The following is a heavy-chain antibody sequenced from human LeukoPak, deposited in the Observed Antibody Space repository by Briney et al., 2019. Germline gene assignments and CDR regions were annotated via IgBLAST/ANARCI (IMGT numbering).Heavy chain of an antibody. CDR1: EFSVGSNY. D-gene: IGHD1-7*01. CDR2: IYSGGST. Sequence: PGGSLRLSCAASEFSVGSNYMTWVRQAPGKGLEWVSLIYSGGSTYYEDSVKGRFTISRDNSKNTLYLQMNSLRAEDTAVYYCARSSRELGGYAPWELMPPFDYWGQGTLVTVSS. CDR3: ARSSRELGGYAPWELMPPFDY. J-gene: IGHJ4*02. V-gene: IGHV3-66*01.